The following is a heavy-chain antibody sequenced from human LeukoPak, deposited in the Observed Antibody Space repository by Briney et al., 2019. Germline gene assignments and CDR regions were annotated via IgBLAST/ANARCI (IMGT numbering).Heavy chain of an antibody. CDR2: IYYSGST. Sequence: PSETLSLTCTVSGGSISSSSYYWGWIRQPPGKGLEWIGSIYYSGSTYYNPSLKSRVTISVDTSKNQFSLKLSSVTAADTAVYYCARRRWGYHYHFDYWGQGTLVTVSS. CDR1: GGSISSSSYY. V-gene: IGHV4-39*01. J-gene: IGHJ4*02. CDR3: ARRRWGYHYHFDY. D-gene: IGHD2-21*01.